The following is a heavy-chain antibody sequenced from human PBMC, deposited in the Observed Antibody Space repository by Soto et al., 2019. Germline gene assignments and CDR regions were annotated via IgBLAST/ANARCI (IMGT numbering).Heavy chain of an antibody. D-gene: IGHD2-15*01. CDR2: IYYSGST. CDR3: AIGNQYCSGASCYSTNWFDP. CDR1: GGSISIYY. Sequence: PSETLSLTCTVSGGSISIYYWSWIRQPPGKGLDWIGYIYYSGSTNYNPSLKSRVTISVDTSKNQFSLKLSSVTAADTAVYYCAIGNQYCSGASCYSTNWFDPWGQGTLVTVSS. J-gene: IGHJ5*02. V-gene: IGHV4-59*01.